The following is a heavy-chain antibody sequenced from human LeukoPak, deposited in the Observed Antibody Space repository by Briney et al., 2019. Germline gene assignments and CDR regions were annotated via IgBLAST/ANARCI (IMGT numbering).Heavy chain of an antibody. CDR1: GGTFSSYA. CDR3: ARAIAVAGSHYYCYMDV. V-gene: IGHV1-69*05. Sequence: SVKVSCKASGGTFSSYAISWVRQAPGQGLEWMGGIIPIFGTANYAQKFQGRVTITTDESTSTAYMELSSLRSEDTAVYYCARAIAVAGSHYYCYMDVWGKGTTVTVSS. J-gene: IGHJ6*03. D-gene: IGHD6-19*01. CDR2: IIPIFGTA.